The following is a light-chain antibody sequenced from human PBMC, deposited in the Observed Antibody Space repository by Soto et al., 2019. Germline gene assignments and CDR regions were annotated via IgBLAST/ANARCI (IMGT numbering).Light chain of an antibody. J-gene: IGLJ3*02. CDR3: QSHDSSLSGKV. V-gene: IGLV1-40*01. Sequence: QSVLTQPPSVSGAPGQRVTISCTGSSSNIGAGYDVHWYQQLPGTAPKVLIYGDSNRPSGVPDRFSGSKSGTSASLAITGLQAEDEADYYCQSHDSSLSGKVFGGGTKLTVL. CDR1: SSNIGAGYD. CDR2: GDS.